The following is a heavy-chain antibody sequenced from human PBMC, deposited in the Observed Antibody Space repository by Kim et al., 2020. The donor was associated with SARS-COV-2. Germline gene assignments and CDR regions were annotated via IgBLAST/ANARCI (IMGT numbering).Heavy chain of an antibody. J-gene: IGHJ4*02. Sequence: GGSLRLSCAASGFTFSNYAMSWAHQAPGKGLEWVSTISDSGVGTHYADSVKGQFTISRDNSKSTLFLQMSSLRAEDTAMYYCEASDYWGQGALVTVSS. CDR1: GFTFSNYA. CDR3: EASDY. V-gene: IGHV3-23*01. CDR2: ISDSGVGT.